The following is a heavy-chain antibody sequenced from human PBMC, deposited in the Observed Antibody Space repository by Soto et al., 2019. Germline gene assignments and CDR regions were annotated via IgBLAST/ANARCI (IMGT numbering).Heavy chain of an antibody. Sequence: PSQTLSLTCAISGDSVSSSSVTWNWIRQSPSRGLEWLGRTYYRYKWYNDYAESVKSRITINPDTSKNQFSLHLNSVTPEDTAVYYCVRLIGNSWLYFWGQGTLVTVSS. J-gene: IGHJ4*02. V-gene: IGHV6-1*01. CDR2: TYYRYKWYN. CDR1: GDSVSSSSVT. CDR3: VRLIGNSWLYF. D-gene: IGHD3-22*01.